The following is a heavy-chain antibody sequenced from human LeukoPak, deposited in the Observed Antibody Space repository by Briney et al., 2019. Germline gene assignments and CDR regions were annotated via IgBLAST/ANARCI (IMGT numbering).Heavy chain of an antibody. CDR2: INHSGST. Sequence: SETLSLTCTVSGDSISSGDYYWSWIRQPPGKGLEWIGEINHSGSTNYNPSLKSRVTISVDTSKNQFSLKLSSVTAADTAVYYCARWRKKDIVVVVAARKSTTYDAFDIWGQGTMVTVSS. CDR3: ARWRKKDIVVVVAARKSTTYDAFDI. CDR1: GDSISSGDYY. J-gene: IGHJ3*02. D-gene: IGHD2-15*01. V-gene: IGHV4-39*07.